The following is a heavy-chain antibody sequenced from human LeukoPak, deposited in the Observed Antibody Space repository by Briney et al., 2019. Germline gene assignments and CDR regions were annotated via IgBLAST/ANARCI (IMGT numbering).Heavy chain of an antibody. J-gene: IGHJ6*03. D-gene: IGHD6-19*01. CDR1: GFTFSNYE. CDR2: ISSRGSTI. Sequence: GGSLRLSCAASGFTFSNYEMNWVRQAPGKGLEWVSYISSRGSTIYYADSVKGRFTISRDNAKNSLYLQMNSLRAEDTAVYYCAGEGRSRYSSGWTRRGYYMDVWGKGTTVTISS. CDR3: AGEGRSRYSSGWTRRGYYMDV. V-gene: IGHV3-48*03.